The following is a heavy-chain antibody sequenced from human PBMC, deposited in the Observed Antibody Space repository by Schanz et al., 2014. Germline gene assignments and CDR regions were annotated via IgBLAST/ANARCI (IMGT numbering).Heavy chain of an antibody. CDR1: RLNFNNAW. CDR3: VREESYYGAGSYRY. Sequence: EVQLEESGGGLVKPGGSLKLSCAASRLNFNNAWMHWVRQAPGKGLEWVANINLDGSGKIYLGSVRGRFAISRDDAQNSVYLQMNSLRAEDTSVYHCVREESYYGAGSYRYWGPGTLVTVSS. J-gene: IGHJ4*02. CDR2: INLDGSGK. D-gene: IGHD3-10*01. V-gene: IGHV3-7*01.